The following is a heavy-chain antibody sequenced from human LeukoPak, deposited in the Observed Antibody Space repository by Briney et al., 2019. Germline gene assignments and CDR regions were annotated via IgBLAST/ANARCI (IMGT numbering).Heavy chain of an antibody. V-gene: IGHV3-66*01. D-gene: IGHD5-12*01. CDR1: GFSVSSYY. CDR3: ARGITDYSGYDY. J-gene: IGHJ4*02. Sequence: GGSLRLSCAASGFSVSSYYMSWVRQAPGKGLEWVSVFYNSDFTQHADSVKGRFRISRDNAKNMLYLQMNSLRAEDTAVYYCARGITDYSGYDYWGQGTLVTVSS. CDR2: FYNSDFT.